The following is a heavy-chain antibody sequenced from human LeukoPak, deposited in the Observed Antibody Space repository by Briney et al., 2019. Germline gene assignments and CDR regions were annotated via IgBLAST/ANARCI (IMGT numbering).Heavy chain of an antibody. J-gene: IGHJ4*02. CDR3: ARDRGCSSTSCPPDFDY. Sequence: GGSLRLSCAASGFTFSSYVMSWVRQAPGKGLEYVSAISSNGGSTYYANSVKGRFTISRDNSKNTLYLQMGSLRAEDMAVYYCARDRGCSSTSCPPDFDYWGQGTLVTVAS. CDR1: GFTFSSYV. D-gene: IGHD2-2*01. V-gene: IGHV3-64*01. CDR2: ISSNGGST.